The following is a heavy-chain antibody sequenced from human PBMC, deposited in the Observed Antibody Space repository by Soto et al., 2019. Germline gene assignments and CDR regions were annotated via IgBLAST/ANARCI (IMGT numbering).Heavy chain of an antibody. V-gene: IGHV3-72*01. CDR1: GFTFSDHY. CDR2: TRNKVKSYTT. Sequence: PGGSLRLSCAASGFTFSDHYMDWVRQAPGKGLEWVGRTRNKVKSYTTEYAASVKGRFTISRDDSENSLYLQMNSLKIEDTAVYYCTRVRTSSWGLDASDIWGQGTMVTVSS. CDR3: TRVRTSSWGLDASDI. D-gene: IGHD6-13*01. J-gene: IGHJ3*02.